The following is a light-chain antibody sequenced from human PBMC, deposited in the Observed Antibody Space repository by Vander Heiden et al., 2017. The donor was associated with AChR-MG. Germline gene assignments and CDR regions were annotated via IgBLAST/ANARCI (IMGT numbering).Light chain of an antibody. J-gene: IGLJ2*01. CDR2: QDS. CDR1: KLGDKY. CDR3: QAWDSSTVV. Sequence: SYELTQPPSASACPGQTASITCSGDKLGDKYACWYQQKPGQSPVLVIYQDSKRPSGIPERFSGSNSGNTATLTISGTQAMDEADYYCQAWDSSTVVFGGGTKLTVL. V-gene: IGLV3-1*01.